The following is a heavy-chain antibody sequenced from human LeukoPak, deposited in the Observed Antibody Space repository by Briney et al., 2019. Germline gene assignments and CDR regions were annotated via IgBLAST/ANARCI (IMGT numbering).Heavy chain of an antibody. CDR3: ARFDRIAAAGII. CDR2: ISAYNGNT. J-gene: IGHJ4*02. Sequence: ASVRVSCRASGYTFASYGISWVRQAPGQGLEWMGWISAYNGNTNYAQKLQGRVTMTTDTSTSTAYMELRSLRSDDTAVYYCARFDRIAAAGIIWGQGTLVTVSS. CDR1: GYTFASYG. D-gene: IGHD6-13*01. V-gene: IGHV1-18*01.